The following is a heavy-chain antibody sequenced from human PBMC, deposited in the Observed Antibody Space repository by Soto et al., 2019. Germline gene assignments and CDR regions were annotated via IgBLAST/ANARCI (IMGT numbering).Heavy chain of an antibody. CDR2: ISAYNGNT. CDR1: GYTFTSYG. D-gene: IGHD2-15*01. J-gene: IGHJ4*02. V-gene: IGHV1-18*01. Sequence: ASVKVSCKASGYTFTSYGISWVRQAPGQGLEWMGWISAYNGNTNYAQKLQGRVTMTTDTSTSTAYMELRSLRSDDTAVYYCARVRAYCSGGSCYFGYFDYWGQGTLVTVS. CDR3: ARVRAYCSGGSCYFGYFDY.